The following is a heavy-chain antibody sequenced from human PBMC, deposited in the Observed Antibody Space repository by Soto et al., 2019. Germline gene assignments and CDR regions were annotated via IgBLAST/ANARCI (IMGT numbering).Heavy chain of an antibody. J-gene: IGHJ3*02. Sequence: GGSLRLSCAVSGFTFSSYAMTWVRQAPGKGLEWVSAISGSGGTTYYADSVKGRFTISRDNSKNTLFLQMNSLRAEDTAVYYCAWAGVYSSSSRTVDIWGQGTMVTVSS. CDR2: ISGSGGTT. CDR1: GFTFSSYA. CDR3: AWAGVYSSSSRTVDI. V-gene: IGHV3-23*01. D-gene: IGHD6-6*01.